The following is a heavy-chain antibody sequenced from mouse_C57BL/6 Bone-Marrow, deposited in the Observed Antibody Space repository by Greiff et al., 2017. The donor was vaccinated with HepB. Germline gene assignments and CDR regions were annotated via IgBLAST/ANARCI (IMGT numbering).Heavy chain of an antibody. CDR1: GYTFTSYW. CDR3: ARPITTVVAPYAMDY. V-gene: IGHV1-69*01. Sequence: QVQLQQPGAELVMPGASVKLSCKASGYTFTSYWMHWVKQRPGQGLEWIGEIDPSDSYTNYNQKFKGKSTLTVDKSSSTAYMQLSSLTSEDSVVYYCARPITTVVAPYAMDYWGQGTSVTVSS. D-gene: IGHD1-1*01. J-gene: IGHJ4*01. CDR2: IDPSDSYT.